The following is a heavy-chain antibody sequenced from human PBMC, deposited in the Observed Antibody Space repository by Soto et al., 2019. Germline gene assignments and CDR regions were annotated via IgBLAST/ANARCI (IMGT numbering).Heavy chain of an antibody. J-gene: IGHJ4*02. Sequence: QVQLQESGPGLVKPSQTLSLTCTVSGGSISSGGYYWSWIRQHPGKGLEWIGYIYYSGSTYYNPSLKSRVTIALDTSKNQFPLKLSSVTAADTAVYYCARDGLEGTRDYCVQGTLVTVSS. CDR2: IYYSGST. V-gene: IGHV4-31*03. CDR3: ARDGLEGTRDY. CDR1: GGSISSGGYY. D-gene: IGHD1-1*01.